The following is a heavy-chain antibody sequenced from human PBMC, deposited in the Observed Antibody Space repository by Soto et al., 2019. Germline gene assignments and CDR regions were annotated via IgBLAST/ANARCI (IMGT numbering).Heavy chain of an antibody. Sequence: GGSLRLSCAASGFTFSDYYMSWIRQAPGKGLEWVSYISSSSSYTSYADSVKGRFTISRDNAKNSLYLQMNSLRAEDTAVYYCAREHVYCSSTSCYLYGMDVWGQGTTVTVSS. CDR3: AREHVYCSSTSCYLYGMDV. J-gene: IGHJ6*02. V-gene: IGHV3-11*06. D-gene: IGHD2-2*01. CDR1: GFTFSDYY. CDR2: ISSSSSYT.